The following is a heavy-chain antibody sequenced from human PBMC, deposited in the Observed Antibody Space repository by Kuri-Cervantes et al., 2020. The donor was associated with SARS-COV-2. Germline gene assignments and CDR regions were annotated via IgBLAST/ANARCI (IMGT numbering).Heavy chain of an antibody. CDR3: ARDCSSPYKYYYYYYMDV. V-gene: IGHV3-21*01. Sequence: LSLTCAASGFTFSSYSMNWVRQAPGKGLERVSSISSTSSYIYYADSVRGRFTISRDNAKNSLYLQMNSLRAEDTAVYYCARDCSSPYKYYYYYYMDVWGKGTTVTVSS. D-gene: IGHD6-13*01. CDR2: ISSTSSYI. J-gene: IGHJ6*03. CDR1: GFTFSSYS.